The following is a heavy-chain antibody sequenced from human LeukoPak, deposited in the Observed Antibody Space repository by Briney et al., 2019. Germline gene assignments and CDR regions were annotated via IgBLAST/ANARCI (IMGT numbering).Heavy chain of an antibody. J-gene: IGHJ4*02. V-gene: IGHV4-4*02. Sequence: SGTLSLTCAVSGGSISSSNWWSWVRQPPGEGLEWIGEIYHSGSTNYNPSLKSRVTISVDKSKNQFSLKLSSVTAADTAVYYCARGLSWCSGGSCYGYYFDYWGQGTLVTVSS. CDR1: GGSISSSNW. CDR2: IYHSGST. CDR3: ARGLSWCSGGSCYGYYFDY. D-gene: IGHD2-15*01.